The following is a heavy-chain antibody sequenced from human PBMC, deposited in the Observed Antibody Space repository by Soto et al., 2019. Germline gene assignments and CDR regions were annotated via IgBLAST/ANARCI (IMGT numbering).Heavy chain of an antibody. CDR3: ARRSLQCWFHP. CDR2: IIPIFGTA. D-gene: IGHD4-4*01. Sequence: SVKVSCKASGGTFSSYTISWVRQAPGQGLEWMGGIIPIFGTANYAQKFQGRVTITADESTSTAYMELSSLRSEDTAVYFFARRSLQCWFHPWCQATLLTVSS. J-gene: IGHJ5*02. CDR1: GGTFSSYT. V-gene: IGHV1-69*13.